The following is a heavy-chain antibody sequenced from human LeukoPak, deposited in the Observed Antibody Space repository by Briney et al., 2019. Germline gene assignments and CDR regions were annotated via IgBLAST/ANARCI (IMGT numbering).Heavy chain of an antibody. CDR2: ISWNSGSI. Sequence: PGGSLRLSCAASGFTFDDYAMHWVRQAPGKGLEWVSGISWNSGSIGYADPVKGRFTISRDNAKNSLYLQMNSLRAEDTALFYCARGEGYYFDYWGQGTLVTVSS. CDR3: ARGEGYYFDY. V-gene: IGHV3-9*01. D-gene: IGHD3-16*01. CDR1: GFTFDDYA. J-gene: IGHJ4*02.